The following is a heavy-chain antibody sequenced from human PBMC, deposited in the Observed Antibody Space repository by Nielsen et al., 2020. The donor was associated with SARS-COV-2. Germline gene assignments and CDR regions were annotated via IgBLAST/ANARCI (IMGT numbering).Heavy chain of an antibody. CDR3: ATLPSDAFDI. V-gene: IGHV3-20*01. CDR1: GFTFDDYG. D-gene: IGHD3-16*02. CDR2: INWNGGST. J-gene: IGHJ3*02. Sequence: GESLKISCAASGFTFDDYGMSWVRQAPGKGLEWVSGINWNGGSTGYADSVKGRFTISRDNAKNSLYLQMNSLRAEDTALYHCATLPSDAFDIWGQGTMVTVSS.